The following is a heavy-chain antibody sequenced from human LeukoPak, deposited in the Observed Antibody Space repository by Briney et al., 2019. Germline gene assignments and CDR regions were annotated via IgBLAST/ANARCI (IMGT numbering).Heavy chain of an antibody. CDR2: IYTSGST. Sequence: SETLSLTCTVSGGSISSYYWSWIRQPPGKGLEWIGYIYTSGSTNYNPSLKSRVTISVDTSKNQFSLKLSSVTAADTAVYYFARGSGSGSPPFDIWGQGTMVTVSS. J-gene: IGHJ3*02. CDR3: ARGSGSGSPPFDI. D-gene: IGHD1-26*01. V-gene: IGHV4-4*09. CDR1: GGSISSYY.